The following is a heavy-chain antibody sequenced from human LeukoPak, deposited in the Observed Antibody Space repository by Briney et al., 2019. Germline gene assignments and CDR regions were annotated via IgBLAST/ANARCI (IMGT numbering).Heavy chain of an antibody. V-gene: IGHV3-23*01. D-gene: IGHD5-18*01. J-gene: IGHJ1*01. Sequence: GGSLRLSCAASGFTFNNYAMTWVRQAPGKGLEWVSAISGSGGTTLYADPVKGRFTISRDNSKSTLYLQMNSLRAEVTAVYYCAKDQGIQLWLKYFQHWGQGTLVTVSS. CDR1: GFTFNNYA. CDR2: ISGSGGTT. CDR3: AKDQGIQLWLKYFQH.